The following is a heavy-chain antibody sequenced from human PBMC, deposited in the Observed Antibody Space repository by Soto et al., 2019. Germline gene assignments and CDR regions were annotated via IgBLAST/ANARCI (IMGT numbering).Heavy chain of an antibody. J-gene: IGHJ6*02. CDR1: GFTFSSYA. Sequence: GGSLRLSCAASGFTFSSYAMHWVRQAPGKGLEWVAVISYDGSNKYYADSVKGRFTISRDNSKNTLYLQMNSLRAEDTAVYYCAKELVYCSSTSCYDYYYYGMDVWGQGTTVTVSS. CDR2: ISYDGSNK. V-gene: IGHV3-30-3*01. CDR3: AKELVYCSSTSCYDYYYYGMDV. D-gene: IGHD2-2*01.